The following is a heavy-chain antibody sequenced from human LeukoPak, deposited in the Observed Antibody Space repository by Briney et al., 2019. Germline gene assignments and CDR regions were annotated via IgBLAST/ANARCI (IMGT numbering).Heavy chain of an antibody. Sequence: GESLRLSCAASGFTFSSYGMHWVRQAPGKGLEWVAVISYDGSNKYYADSVKGRFTISRDNSKNTVYLHMDSLRVEDTAIYYCARGALIPDFRGQGTLVTVSS. V-gene: IGHV3-30*03. CDR3: ARGALIPDF. J-gene: IGHJ4*02. CDR2: ISYDGSNK. D-gene: IGHD2-21*01. CDR1: GFTFSSYG.